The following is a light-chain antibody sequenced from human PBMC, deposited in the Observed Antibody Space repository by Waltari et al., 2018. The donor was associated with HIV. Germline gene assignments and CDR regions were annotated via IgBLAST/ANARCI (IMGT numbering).Light chain of an antibody. CDR2: DVN. CDR3: CSHADNDTWV. J-gene: IGLJ3*02. Sequence: QSALTQPRSMSGSPGPSVTISRTGTRSHAGGYNHFSWYQQHPGKGPKPMIFDVNKRPSGVPDRFSGSKSGNTASLTISGLQAEDEADYYCCSHADNDTWVFGGGTKLTVL. CDR1: RSHAGGYNH. V-gene: IGLV2-11*01.